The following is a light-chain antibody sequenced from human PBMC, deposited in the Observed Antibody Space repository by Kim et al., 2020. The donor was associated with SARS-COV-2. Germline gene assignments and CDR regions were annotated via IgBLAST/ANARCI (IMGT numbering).Light chain of an antibody. Sequence: KTVTISCTGSSGSIASNYVQWYQQRPGSAPTTVIYEDNQRPSGVPDRFSGSIDSSSNSASLTTSGLKTEDEADYYCQSYDSSNQGVFGGGTQLTVL. V-gene: IGLV6-57*02. CDR1: SGSIASNY. CDR2: EDN. CDR3: QSYDSSNQGV. J-gene: IGLJ3*02.